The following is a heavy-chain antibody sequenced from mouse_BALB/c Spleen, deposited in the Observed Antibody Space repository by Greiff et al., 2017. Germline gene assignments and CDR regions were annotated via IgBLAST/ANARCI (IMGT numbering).Heavy chain of an antibody. V-gene: IGHV2-9*02. CDR3: ARDPYYYGSSYFDY. D-gene: IGHD1-1*01. J-gene: IGHJ2*01. CDR2: IWAGGST. CDR1: GFSLTSYG. Sequence: VMLVESGPGLVAPSQSLSITCTVSGFSLTSYGVHWVRQPPGKGLEWLGVIWAGGSTNYNSALMSRLSISKDNSKSQVFLKMNSLQTDDTAMYYCARDPYYYGSSYFDYWGQGTTLTVSS.